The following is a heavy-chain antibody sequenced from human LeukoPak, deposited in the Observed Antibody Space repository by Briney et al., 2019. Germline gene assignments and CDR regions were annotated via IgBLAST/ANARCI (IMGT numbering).Heavy chain of an antibody. CDR2: FDPEDGET. D-gene: IGHD6-13*01. Sequence: GASVKVSCKVSGYTLTELSMHWVRQAPGKGLEWMGGFDPEDGETIYAQMFQGRVTMTEDTSTDTAYMELSSLRSEDTAVYYCATHNIAAADYFDYWGQGTLVTVSS. V-gene: IGHV1-24*01. CDR1: GYTLTELS. J-gene: IGHJ4*02. CDR3: ATHNIAAADYFDY.